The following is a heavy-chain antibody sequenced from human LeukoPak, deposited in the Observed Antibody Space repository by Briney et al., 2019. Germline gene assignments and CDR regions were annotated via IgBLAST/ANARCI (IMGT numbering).Heavy chain of an antibody. CDR2: ISGTGFTT. CDR3: AKDGYNWIAFDD. D-gene: IGHD1-20*01. CDR1: GFTLSTYA. J-gene: IGHJ4*02. V-gene: IGHV3-23*01. Sequence: GGSLRLSCAASGFTLSTYAMHWVRQAPGKGLEWVAYISGTGFTTYYADSVKGRFTISSDSSKNTLFLQMNSLRAEDTAVYYCAKDGYNWIAFDDWGQGTLVTVSS.